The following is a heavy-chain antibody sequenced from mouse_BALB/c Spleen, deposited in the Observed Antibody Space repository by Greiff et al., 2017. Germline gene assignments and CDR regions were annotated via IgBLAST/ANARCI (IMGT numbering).Heavy chain of an antibody. Sequence: EVMLVESGGGLVQPGGSRKLSCAASGFTFSSFGMHWVRQAPEKGLEWVAYISSGSSTIYYADTVKGRFTISRDNPKNTLFLQMTSLRSEDTAMYYCARGRGITTVVAPAMDYWGQGTSVTVSS. CDR3: ARGRGITTVVAPAMDY. D-gene: IGHD1-1*01. V-gene: IGHV5-17*02. CDR1: GFTFSSFG. J-gene: IGHJ4*01. CDR2: ISSGSSTI.